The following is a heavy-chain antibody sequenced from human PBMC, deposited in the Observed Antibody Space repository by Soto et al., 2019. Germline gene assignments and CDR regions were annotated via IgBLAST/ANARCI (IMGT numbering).Heavy chain of an antibody. CDR2: ISGSGGST. J-gene: IGHJ4*02. CDR1: GFTFSSYA. D-gene: IGHD3-9*01. Sequence: PGGSLRLSCAASGFTFSSYAMSWVRQAPGKGLECVSAISGSGGSTYYADSVKGRFTISRDNSKNTLYLQMNSLRAEDTAVYYCANEGTNFDWPPMWFDYWGQRTLVIVSS. CDR3: ANEGTNFDWPPMWFDY. V-gene: IGHV3-23*01.